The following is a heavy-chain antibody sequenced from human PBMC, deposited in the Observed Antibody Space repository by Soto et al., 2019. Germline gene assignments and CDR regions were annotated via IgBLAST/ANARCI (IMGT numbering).Heavy chain of an antibody. CDR3: ARQHNDLWSDSPDFAY. CDR2: ITAYNGKT. J-gene: IGHJ4*02. Sequence: QVQLVQSGGEVKKPGASVKVSCKASGYTFSNYGVSWVRQAPGQGLEWMGWITAYNGKTNYAHNFEGRVSMTIDTSTSTAYMELRSLRSDDTAVYYCARQHNDLWSDSPDFAYWGQGTLVTVSA. CDR1: GYTFSNYG. V-gene: IGHV1-18*04. D-gene: IGHD3-3*01.